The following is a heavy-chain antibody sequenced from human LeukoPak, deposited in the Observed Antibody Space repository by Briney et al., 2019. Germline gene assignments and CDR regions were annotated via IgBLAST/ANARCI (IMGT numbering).Heavy chain of an antibody. CDR1: GFTFSSYA. CDR3: AKEDSSSSRYYFEY. CDR2: IGGSGGTT. J-gene: IGHJ4*02. V-gene: IGHV3-23*01. D-gene: IGHD6-6*01. Sequence: PGGSLRLSCAASGFTFSSYAMSWVRQAPGKGLEWVSTIGGSGGTTYYADSVKGRFTISRDNSKDTLYLQMNNLRAEDTAVYYCAKEDSSSSRYYFEYWGQGTLATVSS.